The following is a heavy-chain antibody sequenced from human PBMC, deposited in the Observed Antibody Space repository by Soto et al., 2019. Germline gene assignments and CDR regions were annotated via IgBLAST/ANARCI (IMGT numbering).Heavy chain of an antibody. CDR1: GGSISSSSYY. J-gene: IGHJ4*02. CDR2: IYYSGST. D-gene: IGHD3-3*01. V-gene: IGHV4-39*01. CDR3: ASHLHRITISQG. Sequence: SETLSLTCTVSGGSISSSSYYWGWIRQPPGKGLEWIGSIYYSGSTYYNPFLKSRVTISVDTSKNQFSLKLSSVTAADTAVYYCASHLHRITISQGWGQGTLVTSPQ.